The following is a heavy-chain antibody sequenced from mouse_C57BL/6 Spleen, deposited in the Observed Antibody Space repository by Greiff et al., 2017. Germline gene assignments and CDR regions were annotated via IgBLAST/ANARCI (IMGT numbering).Heavy chain of an antibody. CDR3: ARGTGTNYYAMND. J-gene: IGHJ4*01. Sequence: VQLKESGPVLVKPGASVKMSCKASGYTFTDYYMNWVKQSHGKSLEWIGVINPYNGGTSYNQKFKGKATLTVDKSSITACMELNSLTSEDSAVYYCARGTGTNYYAMNDWGQGTSVTVSS. CDR1: GYTFTDYY. CDR2: INPYNGGT. D-gene: IGHD4-1*01. V-gene: IGHV1-19*01.